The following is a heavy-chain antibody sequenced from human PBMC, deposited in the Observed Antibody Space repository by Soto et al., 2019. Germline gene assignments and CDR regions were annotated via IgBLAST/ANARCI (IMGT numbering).Heavy chain of an antibody. J-gene: IGHJ3*02. Sequence: GGSLRLSCAVSGFTFSAYAMTWVLQGPGKGLEWVSSINGDGSPTYYADSVKGRFTISRENAKNSLYLQMNSLRAGDTAVYYCARDHCSGGSCQGAFAIRGQGTMVTVSS. D-gene: IGHD2-15*01. CDR1: GFTFSAYA. CDR3: ARDHCSGGSCQGAFAI. V-gene: IGHV3-23*01. CDR2: INGDGSPT.